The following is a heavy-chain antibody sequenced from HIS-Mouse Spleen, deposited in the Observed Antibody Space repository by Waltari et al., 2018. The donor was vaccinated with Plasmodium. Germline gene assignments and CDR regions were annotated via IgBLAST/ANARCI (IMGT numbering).Heavy chain of an antibody. Sequence: QVQLQQWGAGLLKPSETLSLTCAVYGGSFSGYYWSWIHQPPGKGLEWIGEINHSGSTNYNPALKSRVTISVDTSKNQFSRKLSSVTAADTAVYYCARLVVVASKDSYWGQGTLVTVSS. CDR2: INHSGST. CDR3: ARLVVVASKDSY. V-gene: IGHV4-34*01. J-gene: IGHJ4*02. CDR1: GGSFSGYY. D-gene: IGHD2-15*01.